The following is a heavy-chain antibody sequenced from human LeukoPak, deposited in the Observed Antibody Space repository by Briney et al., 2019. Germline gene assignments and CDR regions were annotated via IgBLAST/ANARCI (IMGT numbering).Heavy chain of an antibody. CDR3: ARVYDYGDLTPFDY. D-gene: IGHD4-17*01. J-gene: IGHJ4*02. CDR1: GYTFTCYY. V-gene: IGHV1-2*02. CDR2: INPSSGDA. Sequence: ASVTVSFKASGYTFTCYYMHWLRQAPGQGLEWMGRINPSSGDANYAQKFQGRVTMTRDTSINTAYMELSSLRSDDTAVYYCARVYDYGDLTPFDYWGQGTLVTVSS.